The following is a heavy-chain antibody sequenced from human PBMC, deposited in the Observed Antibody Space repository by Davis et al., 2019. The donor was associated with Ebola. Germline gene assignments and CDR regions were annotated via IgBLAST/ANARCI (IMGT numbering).Heavy chain of an antibody. D-gene: IGHD1-26*01. CDR2: ISFDGSNK. CDR1: GFAFRSYA. J-gene: IGHJ4*02. Sequence: PGGSLRLSCAASGFAFRSYAMHWVRQAPGKGLEWVAVISFDGSNKYRADSFVGRFTISRDNSKNLVYLHMSSLRPEDTAVYYCARGTSSVIVVQPDYWGQGTMVTVSS. CDR3: ARGTSSVIVVQPDY. V-gene: IGHV3-30-3*01.